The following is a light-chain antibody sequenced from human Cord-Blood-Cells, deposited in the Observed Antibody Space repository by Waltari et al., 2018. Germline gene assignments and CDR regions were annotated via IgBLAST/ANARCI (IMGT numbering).Light chain of an antibody. J-gene: IGLJ3*02. CDR1: SSNIGAGYD. V-gene: IGLV1-40*01. CDR3: QSYDSSLGGWV. CDR2: GNC. Sequence: QSVLTQPPSVFGAPGQRVTISCTGSSSNIGAGYDVHWYQQLPGTAPKLLIYGNCNRPSGVPDRFAGSKSGTSASLAITGLQAEDEADYYCQSYDSSLGGWVFGGGTKLTVL.